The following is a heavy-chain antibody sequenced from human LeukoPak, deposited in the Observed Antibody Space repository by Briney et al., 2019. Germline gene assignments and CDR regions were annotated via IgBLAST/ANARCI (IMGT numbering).Heavy chain of an antibody. CDR1: GYTFTSYG. D-gene: IGHD3-10*01. Sequence: ASVKVSCKASGYTFTSYGISWVRQAPGQGLEWMGWISAYNGNTNYAQKLQGRVTMTTDTSTSTAYMELRSLRSDDTAVYYCARDRADMLTLLWFGELFIDGMDVWGQGTTVTVSS. J-gene: IGHJ6*02. V-gene: IGHV1-18*01. CDR3: ARDRADMLTLLWFGELFIDGMDV. CDR2: ISAYNGNT.